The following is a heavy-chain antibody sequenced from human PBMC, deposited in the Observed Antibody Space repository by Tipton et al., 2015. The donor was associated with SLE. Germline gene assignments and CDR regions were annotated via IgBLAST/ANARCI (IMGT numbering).Heavy chain of an antibody. V-gene: IGHV4-59*08. CDR3: ARATRTGYSEFDS. CDR1: GASLTGDY. CDR2: VFYTGRT. Sequence: TLSLTCTVSGASLTGDYWSWIRQPPGKGLEWIGYVFYTGRTSYNSSLMSRVTISIDTSYNQFSLKLDSVTATDTAVYYCARATRTGYSEFDSWGQGTLVTVSS. J-gene: IGHJ5*01. D-gene: IGHD3/OR15-3a*01.